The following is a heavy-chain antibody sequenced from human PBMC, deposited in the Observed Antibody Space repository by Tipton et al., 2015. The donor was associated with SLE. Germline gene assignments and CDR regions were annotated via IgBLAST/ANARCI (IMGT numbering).Heavy chain of an antibody. CDR1: GYSISSSNW. Sequence: TLSLTCAVSGYSISSSNWWAWIRQPPGKGLEWIGYIYYSGSTFYNPSLKSRVTMSVDTSKNQFSLKLSSVTAADTAVYYCARNGGSYYMYFNLWGRGTLVTVSS. CDR3: ARNGGSYYMYFNL. V-gene: IGHV4-28*01. CDR2: IYYSGST. J-gene: IGHJ2*01. D-gene: IGHD1-26*01.